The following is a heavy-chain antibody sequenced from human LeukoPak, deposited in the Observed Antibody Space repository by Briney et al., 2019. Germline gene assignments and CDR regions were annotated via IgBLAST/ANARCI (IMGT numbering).Heavy chain of an antibody. Sequence: GGSLRLSCAASGFTFSSYSMNWVRQAPGKGLEWVSYISGSGPTIFYADSVKGRFTISRDNAKNSLYLQMNSLRAEDTAVYYCARDFCSSGSCHEDYWGQGTLVTVSS. J-gene: IGHJ4*02. CDR2: ISGSGPTI. D-gene: IGHD2-15*01. CDR1: GFTFSSYS. V-gene: IGHV3-48*04. CDR3: ARDFCSSGSCHEDY.